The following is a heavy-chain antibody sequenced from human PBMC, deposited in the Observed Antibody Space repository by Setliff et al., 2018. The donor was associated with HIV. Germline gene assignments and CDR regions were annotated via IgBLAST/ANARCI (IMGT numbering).Heavy chain of an antibody. J-gene: IGHJ4*02. CDR2: IIPIFGTA. Sequence: SVKVSCKASGYTFTGYYMHWVRQAPGQGLEWMGRIIPIFGTADYAQKFQGRVTLTADESTSIAYMELNSLRSEDTAVYYCARGRASGSANSGWGQGTLVTVSS. CDR1: GYTFTGYY. D-gene: IGHD7-27*01. V-gene: IGHV1-69*13. CDR3: ARGRASGSANSG.